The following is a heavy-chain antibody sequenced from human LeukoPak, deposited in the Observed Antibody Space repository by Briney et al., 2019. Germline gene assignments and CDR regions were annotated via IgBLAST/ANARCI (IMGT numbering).Heavy chain of an antibody. J-gene: IGHJ4*02. CDR2: ISSSSYT. V-gene: IGHV3-11*06. CDR1: GFTFSDFY. Sequence: GGSLRLSCAASGFTFSDFYMSWIRQAPGKGLEWVSYISSSSYTNYADSVKGRFTISRDNAKNSLYLQMNSLRAEDTAVFYCASFNFGSGSHDHWGQGTLVTVSS. D-gene: IGHD3-10*01. CDR3: ASFNFGSGSHDH.